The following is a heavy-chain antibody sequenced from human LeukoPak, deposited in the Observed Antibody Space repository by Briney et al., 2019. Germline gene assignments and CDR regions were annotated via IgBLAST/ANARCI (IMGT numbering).Heavy chain of an antibody. J-gene: IGHJ4*02. CDR1: GFTFSRYW. V-gene: IGHV3-7*02. CDR3: ATSITMFDY. CDR2: IKEDGTVK. Sequence: GGSLRLSCAASGFTFSRYWMSWVRQAPGKGLEWVANIKEDGTVKYYVESVKDRFAISRDNAKSSLYLQMNSLRAEDTAVYYCATSITMFDYWGQGTLVTVSS. D-gene: IGHD3-10*01.